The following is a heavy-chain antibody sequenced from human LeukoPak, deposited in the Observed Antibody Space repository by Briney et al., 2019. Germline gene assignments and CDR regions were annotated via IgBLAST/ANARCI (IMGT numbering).Heavy chain of an antibody. CDR1: GFTFSSYS. V-gene: IGHV3-48*04. CDR2: ISGSSSTI. D-gene: IGHD3-22*01. CDR3: ARDRSDSSGYHNWFDP. J-gene: IGHJ5*02. Sequence: GGSLRLSCAASGFTFSSYSMNWVRQAPGKGLEWISYISGSSSTIDYADSVKGRFTISRDNAKNSLYLQMNSLRAEDTAVYYCARDRSDSSGYHNWFDPWGQGTLVTVSS.